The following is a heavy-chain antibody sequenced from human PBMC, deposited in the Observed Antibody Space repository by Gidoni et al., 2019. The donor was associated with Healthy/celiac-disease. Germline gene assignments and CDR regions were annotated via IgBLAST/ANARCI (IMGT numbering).Heavy chain of an antibody. CDR3: TRVGRELEPGY. J-gene: IGHJ4*02. D-gene: IGHD1-1*01. CDR2: IRSKAYGGTT. V-gene: IGHV3-49*03. CDR1: GFTFGDYA. Sequence: EVQLVESGGGLVQPGRSLRLSCTASGFTFGDYAMSWFRQAPGKGLEWVGFIRSKAYGGTTEYAASVKGRFTISRDDSKSIAYLQMNSLKTEDTAVYYCTRVGRELEPGYWGQGTLVTVSS.